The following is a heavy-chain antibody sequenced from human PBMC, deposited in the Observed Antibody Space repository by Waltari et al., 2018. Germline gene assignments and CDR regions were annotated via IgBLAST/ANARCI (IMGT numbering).Heavy chain of an antibody. CDR1: GYTFTSYA. J-gene: IGHJ6*02. D-gene: IGHD5-12*01. CDR2: INAGNGNT. CDR3: ARARTLGGMDV. V-gene: IGHV1-3*01. Sequence: QVQLVQSGSELKKPGASVKVSCKASGYTFTSYAMNWVRQAPGQGLEWMGWINAGNGNTKYSQKFQGRVTITRDTSASTAYMELSSLRSEDTAVYYCARARTLGGMDVWGQGTTVTVSS.